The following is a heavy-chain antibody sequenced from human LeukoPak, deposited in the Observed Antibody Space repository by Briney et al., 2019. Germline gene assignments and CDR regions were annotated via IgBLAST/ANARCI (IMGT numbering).Heavy chain of an antibody. V-gene: IGHV3-30-3*01. J-gene: IGHJ6*02. CDR1: GFTFSSYA. CDR2: ISYDGSNK. Sequence: PGGSLRLSCAASGFTFSSYAMPWVRQAPGKGLEWVAVISYDGSNKYYADSVKGRFTISRDNSKNTLYLQMNSLRAEDTAVYYCARDAYDSSGYYYYYGMDVWGQGTTVTVSS. CDR3: ARDAYDSSGYYYYYGMDV. D-gene: IGHD3-22*01.